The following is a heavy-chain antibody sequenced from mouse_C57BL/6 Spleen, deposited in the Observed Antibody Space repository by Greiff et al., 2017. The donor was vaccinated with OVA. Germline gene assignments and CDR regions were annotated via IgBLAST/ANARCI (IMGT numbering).Heavy chain of an antibody. Sequence: VQLQESGPELVKPGASVKISCKASGYAFSSSWMNWVKQRPGKGLEWIGRIYPGDGDTNYNGKFKGKATLTADKSASTAYMQLSSLTSEDSAVYFCARYDGYWYFDVWGTGTTVTVSS. D-gene: IGHD2-3*01. J-gene: IGHJ1*03. CDR2: IYPGDGDT. CDR3: ARYDGYWYFDV. CDR1: GYAFSSSW. V-gene: IGHV1-82*01.